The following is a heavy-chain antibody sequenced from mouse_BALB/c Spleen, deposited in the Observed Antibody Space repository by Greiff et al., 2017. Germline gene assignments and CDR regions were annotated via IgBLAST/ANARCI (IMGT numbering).Heavy chain of an antibody. CDR2: ISSGSSTI. CDR3: ARYESTPALFAY. V-gene: IGHV5-17*02. Sequence: EVHLVVSGGGLVQPGGSRKLSCAASGFTFSSFGMHWVRQAPEKGLEWVAYISSGSSTIYYADTVTGRFTNSRDNPKNALFLQMTSLRSEDTAMYYCARYESTPALFAYWGQGTLGAVSA. CDR1: GFTFSSFG. J-gene: IGHJ3*01. D-gene: IGHD5-1*01.